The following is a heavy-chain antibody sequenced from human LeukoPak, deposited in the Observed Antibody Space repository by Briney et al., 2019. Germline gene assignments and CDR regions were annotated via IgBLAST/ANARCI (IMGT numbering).Heavy chain of an antibody. D-gene: IGHD3-22*01. Sequence: GRSLRLSCAASGFTFSSYGMHWVRQAPGKRLEWVAVIWYDGSNKYYADSVKGRFTISRDNSKNTLYLQMNSLRAEDTAVYYCARDYDSSGYLDYWGQGTLVTVSS. CDR1: GFTFSSYG. CDR2: IWYDGSNK. V-gene: IGHV3-33*01. J-gene: IGHJ4*02. CDR3: ARDYDSSGYLDY.